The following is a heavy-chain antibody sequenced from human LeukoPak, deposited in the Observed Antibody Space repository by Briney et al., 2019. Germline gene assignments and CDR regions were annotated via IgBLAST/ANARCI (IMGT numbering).Heavy chain of an antibody. J-gene: IGHJ4*02. Sequence: SETLSHTCTVSGGSISSYYWSWIRQPAGKGLEWIGRIHTSGSTNYNPSLKSRVTMSVDTSKNQFSLKLSSVTAADTAVYYCARDRYYYDSSGYLYFDYWGQGTLVTVSS. D-gene: IGHD3-22*01. CDR1: GGSISSYY. CDR3: ARDRYYYDSSGYLYFDY. V-gene: IGHV4-4*07. CDR2: IHTSGST.